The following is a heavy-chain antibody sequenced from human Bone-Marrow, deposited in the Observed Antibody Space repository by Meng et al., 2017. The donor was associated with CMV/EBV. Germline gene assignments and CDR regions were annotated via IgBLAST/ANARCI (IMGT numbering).Heavy chain of an antibody. CDR1: GGTFSSYA. D-gene: IGHD5-24*01. CDR2: IIPIFGTA. V-gene: IGHV1-69*05. CDR3: ARGTEMATINAYYYAMDV. Sequence: SVKVSCKASGGTFSSYAITWVRQAPGQGLEWMGGIIPIFGTAKYAQKFQGRVTITTDESTRTAYMQLSSLRSEDTAAYYCARGTEMATINAYYYAMDVWGQGTTVTFYS. J-gene: IGHJ6*02.